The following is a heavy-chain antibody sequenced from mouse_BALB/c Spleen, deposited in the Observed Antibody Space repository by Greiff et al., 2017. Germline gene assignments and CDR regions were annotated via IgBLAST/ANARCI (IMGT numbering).Heavy chain of an antibody. CDR1: GFTFSSFG. CDR2: ISSGSSTI. V-gene: IGHV5-17*02. D-gene: IGHD4-1*01. CDR3: ARWLTGTYYYAMDY. J-gene: IGHJ4*01. Sequence: EVQVVESGGGLVQPGGSRKLSCAASGFTFSSFGMHWVRQAPEKGLEWVAYISSGSSTIYYADTVKGRFTISRDNPKNTLFLQMTSLRSEDTAMYYCARWLTGTYYYAMDYWGQGTSVTVSS.